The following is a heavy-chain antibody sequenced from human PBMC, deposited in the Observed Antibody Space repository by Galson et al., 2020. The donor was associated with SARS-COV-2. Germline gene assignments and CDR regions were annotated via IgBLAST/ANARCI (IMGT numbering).Heavy chain of an antibody. CDR1: GFTVSSNY. CDR2: IYSGGST. D-gene: IGHD3-10*01. Sequence: QLGESLKISCAASGFTVSSNYMSWVRQAPGKGLEWVSVIYSGGSTYYADSVKGRFTISRDNSKNTLYLQMNSLRAEDTAVYYCARVGLGSGSYYHTKTWYFDLWGRGTLVTVSS. J-gene: IGHJ2*01. CDR3: ARVGLGSGSYYHTKTWYFDL. V-gene: IGHV3-53*01.